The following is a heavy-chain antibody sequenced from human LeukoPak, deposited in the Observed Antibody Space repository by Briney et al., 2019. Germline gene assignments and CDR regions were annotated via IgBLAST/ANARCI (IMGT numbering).Heavy chain of an antibody. CDR3: ARDGGSFDP. CDR2: TYYRSKWYY. J-gene: IGHJ5*02. CDR1: GDRVSSNNAA. V-gene: IGHV6-1*01. D-gene: IGHD2-15*01. Sequence: SQTLSLTCVISGDRVSSNNAAWNWLRQSQSRGLEWLGRTYYRSKWYYDYALSVKSRITINPDTSKNHFSLQLNSVTPEDTAVYYCARDGGSFDPWGQGTLVTVSS.